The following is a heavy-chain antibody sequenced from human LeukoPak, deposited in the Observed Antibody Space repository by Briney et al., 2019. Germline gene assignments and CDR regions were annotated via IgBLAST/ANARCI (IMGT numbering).Heavy chain of an antibody. V-gene: IGHV4-59*01. CDR3: ARERYYYGSGSYHDF. CDR2: IYYSGST. CDR1: GGSIGSYY. D-gene: IGHD3-10*01. Sequence: SETLSLTCTVSGGSIGSYYWSWIRQPPGKGLEWIGYIYYSGSTNYNPFLKSRVTISVDTSKNQFSLKLNSVTPADTAVYYCARERYYYGSGSYHDFWGQGTLVTVSS. J-gene: IGHJ4*02.